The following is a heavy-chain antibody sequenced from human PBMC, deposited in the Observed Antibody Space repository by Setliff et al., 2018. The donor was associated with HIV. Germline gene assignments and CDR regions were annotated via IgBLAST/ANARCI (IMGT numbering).Heavy chain of an antibody. CDR1: GGSISSYY. CDR3: AREDYYDSSGKGWFDP. CDR2: IYYSGST. D-gene: IGHD3-22*01. Sequence: SETLSLTCTVSGGSISSYYWSWIRQPPGKGLEWIGYIYYSGSTNYNPSLKSRVTISVDTSKNQFSLKLSSVTAADTAVYYCAREDYYDSSGKGWFDPWGQGTLVTVSS. J-gene: IGHJ5*02. V-gene: IGHV4-59*01.